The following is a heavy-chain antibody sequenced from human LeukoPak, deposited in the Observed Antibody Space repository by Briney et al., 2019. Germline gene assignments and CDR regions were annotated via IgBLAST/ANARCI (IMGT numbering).Heavy chain of an antibody. CDR2: MSGSSGGT. CDR1: GITLSNYG. J-gene: IGHJ4*02. V-gene: IGHV3-23*01. CDR3: AKRGVVIRVILVGFYKEAYYFDS. D-gene: IGHD2-21*01. Sequence: QSGGSLRLSCAVSGITLSNYGMSWVRKAPGKGLEWVAGMSGSSGGTNYADSVKGRFTVSSDNSKNTLYLQMKSLRAEDTDVYFCAKRGVVIRVILVGFYKEAYYFDSWGQGALVTVSS.